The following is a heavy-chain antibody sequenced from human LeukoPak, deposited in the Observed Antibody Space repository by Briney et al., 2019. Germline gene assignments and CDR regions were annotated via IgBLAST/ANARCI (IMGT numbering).Heavy chain of an antibody. CDR1: GFTFSSSA. CDR2: ITGSGDYT. V-gene: IGHV3-23*01. CDR3: AKDRTYYAY. D-gene: IGHD3-3*01. J-gene: IGHJ4*02. Sequence: GGSLRLSCAVSGFTFSSSAMGWVRQAPGKGLEWVSSITGSGDYTYYVDSVKGRFTISRDNSKNTLYLQMNSLRAEDTAVYYCAKDRTYYAYWGQGTLVTVSS.